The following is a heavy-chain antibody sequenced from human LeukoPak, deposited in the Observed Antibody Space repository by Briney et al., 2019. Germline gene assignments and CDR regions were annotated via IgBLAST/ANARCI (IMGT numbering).Heavy chain of an antibody. D-gene: IGHD3-22*01. CDR3: ARVIRYDSSGYYSNYFDY. V-gene: IGHV1-2*02. J-gene: IGHJ4*02. Sequence: KFQGRVTMTRDTSISTAYMELSRLRSDDTAVYYCARVIRYDSSGYYSNYFDYWGQGTLVTVSS.